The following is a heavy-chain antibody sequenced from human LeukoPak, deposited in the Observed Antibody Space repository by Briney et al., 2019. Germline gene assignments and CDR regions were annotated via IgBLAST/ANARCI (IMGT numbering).Heavy chain of an antibody. V-gene: IGHV4-59*01. J-gene: IGHJ6*03. D-gene: IGHD3-3*01. CDR1: GGSISSYY. CDR2: TYYSGST. CDR3: ARAGVAHPYYYYYYMDV. Sequence: SETLSLTCTVSGGSISSYYWSWIRQPPGKGLEWIGYTYYSGSTNYNPSLKSRVTISVDTSKNQFSLKLSSVTAADTAVYYCARAGVAHPYYYYYYMDVWGKGTTVTVSS.